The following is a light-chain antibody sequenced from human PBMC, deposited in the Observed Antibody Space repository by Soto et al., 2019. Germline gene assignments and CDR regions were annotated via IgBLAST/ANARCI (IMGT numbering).Light chain of an antibody. Sequence: DIVMTQSPLSLPFTPGEPASISCRSSQSLLDSDRYNYLDWYLQKPGQSPQLLIYLGSNRASGVPDRFSGSGSGTDFTLKISRVEAEDVGVYYCMQARQTPRTFGQGTKVEIK. V-gene: IGKV2-28*01. J-gene: IGKJ1*01. CDR1: QSLLDSDRYNY. CDR2: LGS. CDR3: MQARQTPRT.